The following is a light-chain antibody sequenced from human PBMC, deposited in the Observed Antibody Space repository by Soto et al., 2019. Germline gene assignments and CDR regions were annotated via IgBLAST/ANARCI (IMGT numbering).Light chain of an antibody. J-gene: IGLJ1*01. CDR3: SSYTSSSTLV. Sequence: QSALTQPASVSGSPGQSITISCTGTSSDVGGYNYVSWYQQHPGKAPKLLIYEVSNRPSGVSNRFSGSKSGNTASLTISGLQAEDEADYYFSSYTSSSTLVFGTVTKLTVL. V-gene: IGLV2-14*01. CDR2: EVS. CDR1: SSDVGGYNY.